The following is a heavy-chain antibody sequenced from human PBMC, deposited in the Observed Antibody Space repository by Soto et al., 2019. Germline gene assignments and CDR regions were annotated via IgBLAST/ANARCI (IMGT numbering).Heavy chain of an antibody. D-gene: IGHD2-15*01. CDR1: GFTFSNYE. J-gene: IGHJ3*02. V-gene: IGHV3-48*03. Sequence: GGSLRLSCAASGFTFSNYEMNWVRQAPGKGLEWVSYISSSGSTMYYAESVKGRFTISRDNAKNLLYLQMSSLRAEDTAVYYCARERTPDAFDIWGQGTMVTVSS. CDR2: ISSSGSTM. CDR3: ARERTPDAFDI.